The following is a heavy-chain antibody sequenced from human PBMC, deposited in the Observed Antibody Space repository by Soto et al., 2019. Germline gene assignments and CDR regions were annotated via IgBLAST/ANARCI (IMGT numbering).Heavy chain of an antibody. V-gene: IGHV3-53*04. CDR1: GFSVSSNY. D-gene: IGHD6-19*01. CDR2: IDSGGST. Sequence: GGSLRLSCAASGFSVSSNYMSWVRQAPGKGLEWVSVIDSGGSTYYADSVKGRLTISRNNSKNTLYFQMNTLRAEDTAVYYCARGGQWVDDAFDIWGQGTMVTVSS. J-gene: IGHJ3*02. CDR3: ARGGQWVDDAFDI.